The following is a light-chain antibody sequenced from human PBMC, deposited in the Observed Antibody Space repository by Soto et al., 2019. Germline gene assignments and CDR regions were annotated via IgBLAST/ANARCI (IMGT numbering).Light chain of an antibody. CDR3: QHYNIYPRYT. J-gene: IGKJ2*01. CDR2: EAS. Sequence: DIQMTQSPSTLSTSVGDRVTITCRASQSISSWLAWYQQKPGKAPKLLIYEASNLESGVPSRFSGSGSGTDFPLTIRALRPVVFETYTCQHYNIYPRYTLGRGPKLE. V-gene: IGKV1-5*03. CDR1: QSISSW.